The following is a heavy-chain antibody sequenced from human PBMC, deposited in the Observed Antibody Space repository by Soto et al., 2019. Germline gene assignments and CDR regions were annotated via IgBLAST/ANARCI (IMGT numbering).Heavy chain of an antibody. CDR3: AREGDIVATINLDTYYYYGMDV. V-gene: IGHV1-18*01. J-gene: IGHJ6*02. CDR2: ISAYNGNT. Sequence: ASVKVSCKASGYTFTSYGISWVRQAPGQGLEWMGWISAYNGNTNYAQKFQGRVTITADESTSTAYMELSSLRSEDTAVYYCAREGDIVATINLDTYYYYGMDVWGQGTTVTVSS. CDR1: GYTFTSYG. D-gene: IGHD5-12*01.